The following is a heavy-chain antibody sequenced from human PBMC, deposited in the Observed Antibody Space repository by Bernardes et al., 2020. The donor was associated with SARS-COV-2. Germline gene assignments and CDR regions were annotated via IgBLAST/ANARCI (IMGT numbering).Heavy chain of an antibody. CDR2: IWYDGSNK. J-gene: IGHJ6*02. CDR3: ARDAYYYDSSGYYYGPYYYYGMDV. D-gene: IGHD3-22*01. V-gene: IGHV3-33*01. Sequence: GGSLRLSRAASGFTFSSYGMHWVRQAPGKGLEWVAVIWYDGSNKYYADSVKGRFTISRDNSKNTLYLQMNSLRAEDTAVYYCARDAYYYDSSGYYYGPYYYYGMDVWGQGTTVTVSS. CDR1: GFTFSSYG.